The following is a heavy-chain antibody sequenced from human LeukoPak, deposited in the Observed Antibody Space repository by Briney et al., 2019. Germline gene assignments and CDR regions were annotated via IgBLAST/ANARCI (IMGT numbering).Heavy chain of an antibody. CDR1: GYTFTSYG. D-gene: IGHD1-14*01. V-gene: IGHV1-18*01. CDR3: ARVYTGYYYYGMDV. J-gene: IGHJ6*02. Sequence: ASVKVSCKASGYTFTSYGISWVRQAPGQGLELVGWISAYNGNTNYAQKLQGRVTMTTDTYTSTAYMELRSLRSDDTAVYYCARVYTGYYYYGMDVWGQGTTVTVSS. CDR2: ISAYNGNT.